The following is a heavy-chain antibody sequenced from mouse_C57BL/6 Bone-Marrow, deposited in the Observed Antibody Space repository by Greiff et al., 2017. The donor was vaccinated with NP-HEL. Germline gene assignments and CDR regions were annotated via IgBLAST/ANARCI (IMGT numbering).Heavy chain of an antibody. D-gene: IGHD1-1*01. CDR2: IYPGDGDT. J-gene: IGHJ4*01. CDR3: ARKVHYGSSYDYAMDY. CDR1: GYAFSSSW. Sequence: QVQLQQSGPELVKPGASVKISCKASGYAFSSSWMNWVKQRPGKGLEWIGRIYPGDGDTNYNGKFKGKATLTADKSSSTAYMQLSSLTSEDSAVYFCARKVHYGSSYDYAMDYWGQGTSVTVSS. V-gene: IGHV1-82*01.